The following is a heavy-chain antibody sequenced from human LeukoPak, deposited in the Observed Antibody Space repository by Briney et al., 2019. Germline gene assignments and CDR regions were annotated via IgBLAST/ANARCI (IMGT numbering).Heavy chain of an antibody. J-gene: IGHJ3*02. Sequence: GGSLRLSCAASGFTFSSYAMHWVRQAPGKGLEWVAVISYDGSNKYYADSVKGRFTISRDNSKNTLYLQMNSLRAEDTAVYYCARESGWIDAFDIWGQRTMVTVSS. CDR2: ISYDGSNK. V-gene: IGHV3-30*04. CDR1: GFTFSSYA. D-gene: IGHD6-19*01. CDR3: ARESGWIDAFDI.